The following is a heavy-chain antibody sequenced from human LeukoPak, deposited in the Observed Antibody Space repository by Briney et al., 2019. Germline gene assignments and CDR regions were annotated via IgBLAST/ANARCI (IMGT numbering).Heavy chain of an antibody. Sequence: SETLSLTCTVSGGSLSSYYWSWVRQPPGKGLEWIGYIYYSGSTNYNPSPKSRVTISVDTSRNQFSLKLNSVTAADTAVYYCAKSNGYGLIDIWGKGTMVTVSS. CDR3: AKSNGYGLIDI. J-gene: IGHJ3*02. CDR1: GGSLSSYY. CDR2: IYYSGST. V-gene: IGHV4-59*12. D-gene: IGHD3-22*01.